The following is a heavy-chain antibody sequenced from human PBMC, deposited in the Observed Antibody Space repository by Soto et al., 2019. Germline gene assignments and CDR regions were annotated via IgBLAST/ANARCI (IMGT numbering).Heavy chain of an antibody. CDR2: IIPFFGTT. CDR1: GGSFRTFV. D-gene: IGHD4-17*01. Sequence: QAQLVQSGPEVKKPGSSVKVSCKASGGSFRTFVVDWVRQAPGQGPEWMGGIIPFFGTTNYAQKFQGRVTITADESTSTAFMDLTSPTGEDTAVYYCARTRADYGQNNDFGPWGKGTLVTVS. V-gene: IGHV1-69*01. CDR3: ARTRADYGQNNDFGP. J-gene: IGHJ5*02.